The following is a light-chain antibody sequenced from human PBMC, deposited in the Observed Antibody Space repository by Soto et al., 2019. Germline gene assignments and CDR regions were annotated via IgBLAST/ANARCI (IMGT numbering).Light chain of an antibody. J-gene: IGLJ1*01. CDR1: SSDVGSYNL. Sequence: QSALTQPASVSGSTGQSIIISCTGPSSDVGSYNLVSWYQQHPGKAPKLMIYEVGKRPSGVSNRFSGSKSGTTASLTISGLQAEDEADYYCCSYAGSGTYVFGTWTKLT. CDR2: EVG. V-gene: IGLV2-23*02. CDR3: CSYAGSGTYV.